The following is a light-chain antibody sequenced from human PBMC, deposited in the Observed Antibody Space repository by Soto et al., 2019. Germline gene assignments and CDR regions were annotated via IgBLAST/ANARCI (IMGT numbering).Light chain of an antibody. CDR2: SNN. Sequence: QSVLTQPPSASGTPGQRVTISCSGSSSNIGSNYVYWYQQLPGTAPKLLIYSNNQRPSGVPDRFSGSKSGTSASLAISGLRSVEEGDYYCAAWDESLSGVVFGGGTKLTVL. V-gene: IGLV1-47*02. J-gene: IGLJ2*01. CDR1: SSNIGSNY. CDR3: AAWDESLSGVV.